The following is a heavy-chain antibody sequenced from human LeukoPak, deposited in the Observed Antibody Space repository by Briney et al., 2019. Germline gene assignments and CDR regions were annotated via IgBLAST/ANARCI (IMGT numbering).Heavy chain of an antibody. D-gene: IGHD3-10*01. CDR2: ITVSGTIT. CDR3: AKYISDSGAYYAFDY. J-gene: IGHJ4*02. Sequence: GGSLRLSCEASGFTFSKYAMTWVRQAPGKGLEWVSAITVSGTITYYADSVKGCFTISRDDSENTLSLQMDSLSAEDTALYYCAKYISDSGAYYAFDYWGQGTLVTVSS. V-gene: IGHV3-23*01. CDR1: GFTFSKYA.